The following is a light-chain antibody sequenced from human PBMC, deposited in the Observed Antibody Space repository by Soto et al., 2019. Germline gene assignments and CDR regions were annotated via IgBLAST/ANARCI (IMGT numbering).Light chain of an antibody. CDR1: ESVSSN. V-gene: IGKV3-15*01. J-gene: IGKJ1*01. CDR2: GAS. CDR3: QQYHNLWT. Sequence: EIEMTQSPATLSLAPGERVTLSCRASESVSSNLAWYQQKPGQAPRLLIYGASTRATGIPARFSGSGSGTEFALTITSLQSEDFALYYCQQYHNLWTFGRGTKVDI.